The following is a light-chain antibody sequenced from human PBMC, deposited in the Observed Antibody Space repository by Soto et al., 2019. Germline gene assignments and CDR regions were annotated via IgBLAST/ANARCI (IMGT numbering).Light chain of an antibody. CDR1: QTLSSR. Sequence: DIQMTQSPPTLSGSVGDRVTITCRASQTLSSRLAWYQQNPGKPPKLLIYKASTLKSGAPSRVRGSGSGTEFTLSISSLEPDDFATYYCQHYISYSESFGQGTKVELK. V-gene: IGKV1-5*03. CDR2: KAS. CDR3: QHYISYSES. J-gene: IGKJ1*01.